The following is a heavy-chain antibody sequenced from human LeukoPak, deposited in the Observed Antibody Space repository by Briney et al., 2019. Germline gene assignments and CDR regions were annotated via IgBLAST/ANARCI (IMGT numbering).Heavy chain of an antibody. CDR1: GNSFRGYT. D-gene: IGHD6-13*01. J-gene: IGHJ4*02. CDR2: IIPIFGPA. CDR3: ARGGGMAAATIFDN. V-gene: IGHV1-69*05. Sequence: SVKVSCKASGNSFRGYTISWVRQAPGQGLEWMGGIIPIFGPANYAPKFQGRVTMTTDESTTTAYMELSSLRSEDTAVYYCARGGGMAAATIFDNWGQGTLVTVSS.